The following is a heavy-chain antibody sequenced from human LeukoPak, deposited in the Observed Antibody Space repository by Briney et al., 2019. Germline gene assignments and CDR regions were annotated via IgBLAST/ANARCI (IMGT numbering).Heavy chain of an antibody. V-gene: IGHV4-59*04. CDR1: GGSISSYY. J-gene: IGHJ5*02. Sequence: PSETLSLTCTVSGGSISSYYWSWIRQPPGKGLEWIGYIYYSGSTYYNPSLKSRVTISVDTSKNQFSLKLSSVTAADTAVYYCSLHGRDGWFDPWGQGTLVTVSS. D-gene: IGHD5-24*01. CDR2: IYYSGST. CDR3: SLHGRDGWFDP.